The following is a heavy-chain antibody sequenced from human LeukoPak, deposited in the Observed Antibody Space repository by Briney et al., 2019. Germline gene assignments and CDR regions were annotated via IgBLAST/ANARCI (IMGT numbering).Heavy chain of an antibody. V-gene: IGHV4-59*01. J-gene: IGHJ4*02. CDR3: ARGIESYGDYGY. Sequence: PSETLSLTCTVSGGSISGSYGSWVRQPPGKGVEWVAYMYNSGSTNYNPSLKSRVTISIDTSKNQFSLKLSSLTAADTAIYYCARGIESYGDYGYWGQGILVTVSS. D-gene: IGHD4-17*01. CDR2: MYNSGST. CDR1: GGSISGSY.